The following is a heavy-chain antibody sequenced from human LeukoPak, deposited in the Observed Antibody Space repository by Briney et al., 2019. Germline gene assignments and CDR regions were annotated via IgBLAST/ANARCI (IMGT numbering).Heavy chain of an antibody. Sequence: GGSLRLSCAASGFTFDDYAMHWVRQAPGKGLEWVSGISWNSGSIGYADSVKGRFTISRDNAKNSLYLQMNSLRAEDTALYYCAKAWGAPRLDSSGYQRFLLRHGMDVWGQGTTVTVSS. CDR3: AKAWGAPRLDSSGYQRFLLRHGMDV. CDR2: ISWNSGSI. D-gene: IGHD3-22*01. J-gene: IGHJ6*02. V-gene: IGHV3-9*01. CDR1: GFTFDDYA.